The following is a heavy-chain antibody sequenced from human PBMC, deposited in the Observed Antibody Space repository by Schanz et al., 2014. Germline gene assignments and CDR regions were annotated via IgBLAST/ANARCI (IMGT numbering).Heavy chain of an antibody. CDR3: TRGGYSYALSAFDI. D-gene: IGHD5-18*01. CDR2: ISPYNGNT. V-gene: IGHV1-18*01. Sequence: QVQLVQSGPEVKKPGSSVKVSCKASGYTFTSYGISWVRQAPGQGLEWMGWISPYNGNTNYAQKLQGRVTMTADTSTSTAYMDLRSLRSDDTALYYCTRGGYSYALSAFDIWGQGTMXTVSS. J-gene: IGHJ3*02. CDR1: GYTFTSYG.